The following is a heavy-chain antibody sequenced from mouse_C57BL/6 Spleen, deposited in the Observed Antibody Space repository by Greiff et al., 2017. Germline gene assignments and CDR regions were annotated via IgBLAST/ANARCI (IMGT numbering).Heavy chain of an antibody. CDR2: INYDGSST. CDR1: GFTFSDYY. D-gene: IGHD1-1*01. Sequence: DVQLVESEGGLVQPGSSMKLSCTASGFTFSDYYMAWVRQVPEKGLEWVANINYDGSSTYYLDSLKSRFIISRDNAKNILYLQMSSLKSEDTATYYCARVPYYYGSSYWYFDVWGTGTTVTVSS. CDR3: ARVPYYYGSSYWYFDV. V-gene: IGHV5-16*01. J-gene: IGHJ1*03.